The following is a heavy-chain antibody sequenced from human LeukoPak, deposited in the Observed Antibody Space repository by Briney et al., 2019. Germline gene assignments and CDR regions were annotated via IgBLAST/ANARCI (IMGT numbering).Heavy chain of an antibody. CDR2: IRSKLYGGIP. Sequence: GRSLRLSCTAYGFTFGDHAMSWVRQPPGKGLEWVGFIRSKLYGGIPEYAASVKGRFTISRDDSKSIAYLQLNSLKTEDTAVYFCARDNWDRNYRIDSWGQGTRVSVS. CDR3: ARDNWDRNYRIDS. J-gene: IGHJ4*02. V-gene: IGHV3-49*04. D-gene: IGHD1-7*01. CDR1: GFTFGDHA.